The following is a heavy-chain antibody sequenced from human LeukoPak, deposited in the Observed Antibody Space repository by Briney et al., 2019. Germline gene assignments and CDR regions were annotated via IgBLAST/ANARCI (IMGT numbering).Heavy chain of an antibody. Sequence: KSGGSLRLSCAASGFTFTYAWMSWVRQAPGKGLEWVGRINTKSDGGTIDYAAPLKGRFTISREDSKNTAFLQMNSLKSEDTAVDYCPTGLAFWGQGTLVTVSS. CDR3: PTGLAF. CDR1: GFTFTYAW. J-gene: IGHJ4*02. CDR2: INTKSDGGTI. V-gene: IGHV3-15*01. D-gene: IGHD2-21*01.